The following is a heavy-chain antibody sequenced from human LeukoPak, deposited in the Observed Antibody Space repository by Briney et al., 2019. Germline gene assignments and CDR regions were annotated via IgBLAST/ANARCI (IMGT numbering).Heavy chain of an antibody. D-gene: IGHD6-19*01. CDR1: GFTFSSYS. CDR2: ISSSSSTI. J-gene: IGHJ5*02. V-gene: IGHV3-48*01. Sequence: GGSLRLSCAASGFTFSSYSMNWVRQARGKGLEWVSYISSSSSTIYYADSVKGRFTISRDNAKNSLYLQMNSLRAEDTAVYYCARGSRDSGWYMEAWFDPWGQGTLVTVSS. CDR3: ARGSRDSGWYMEAWFDP.